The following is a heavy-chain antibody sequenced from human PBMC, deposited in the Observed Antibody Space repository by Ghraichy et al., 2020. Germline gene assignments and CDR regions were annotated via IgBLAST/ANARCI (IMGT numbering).Heavy chain of an antibody. CDR2: IKSDGSNT. Sequence: GGSLRLSCAASGFTLSNYWMHWLRQAPGKGLVWVSRIKSDGSNTIYADSVKGRFTISRDNAKNTLYLQMNSLRVEDTAAYYCAREFCSGGRCFFGTGGSHFDNWGQGTLVTVSS. V-gene: IGHV3-74*01. J-gene: IGHJ4*02. CDR1: GFTLSNYW. CDR3: AREFCSGGRCFFGTGGSHFDN. D-gene: IGHD2-15*01.